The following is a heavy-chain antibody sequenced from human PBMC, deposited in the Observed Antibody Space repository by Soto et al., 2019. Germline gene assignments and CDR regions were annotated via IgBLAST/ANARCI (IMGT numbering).Heavy chain of an antibody. CDR2: VTGRSSST. Sequence: EVQLVESGGGLVQPGGSLRLSCVASGFTFSNYAMSWVRQAPGKGLEWVSVVTGRSSSTYYADSVEGRFIISRDNSRNTLFLQMNSLGAEDTAVYYCTKHLPSKKNQRRWADAFHIWGQGTILTVSS. CDR3: TKHLPSKKNQRRWADAFHI. J-gene: IGHJ3*02. V-gene: IGHV3-23*04. D-gene: IGHD2-2*01. CDR1: GFTFSNYA.